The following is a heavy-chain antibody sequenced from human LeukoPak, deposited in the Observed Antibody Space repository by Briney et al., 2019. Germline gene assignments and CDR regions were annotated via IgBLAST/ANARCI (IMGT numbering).Heavy chain of an antibody. V-gene: IGHV1-18*01. D-gene: IGHD3-22*01. J-gene: IGHJ4*02. CDR3: ARVLTYYDSSGYYFGI. CDR2: ISTYNGNT. CDR1: GYTFTNYG. Sequence: ASVKVSCKTSGYTFTNYGISWMRQAPGQGLEWMGWISTYNGNTKYAQRVHGRVTMTTDTSTSTAYMQLNSLRSDDTAVYYCARVLTYYDSSGYYFGIWGQGTLVTVSS.